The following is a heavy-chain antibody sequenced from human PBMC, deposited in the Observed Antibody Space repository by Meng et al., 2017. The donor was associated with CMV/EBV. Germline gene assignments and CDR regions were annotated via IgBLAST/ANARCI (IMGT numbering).Heavy chain of an antibody. CDR1: GFTFSSYE. Sequence: GGSLRLSCAASGFTFSSYEMNWVRQAPGKGLEWVSYISSSGSTIYYADSVKGRFTTSRDNAKSSLYLQMNSLRAEDTAVYYCARVLGSSSLYYYYGMDVWGQGTTVTVSS. V-gene: IGHV3-48*03. CDR3: ARVLGSSSLYYYYGMDV. CDR2: ISSSGSTI. D-gene: IGHD6-6*01. J-gene: IGHJ6*02.